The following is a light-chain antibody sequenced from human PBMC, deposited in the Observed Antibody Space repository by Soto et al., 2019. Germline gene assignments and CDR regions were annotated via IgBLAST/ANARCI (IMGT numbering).Light chain of an antibody. Sequence: EIVMTQSPATLPVSPGGTATLSCRASQSISNNLAWYQQKPGQAPRLLIYDASTRATGIPARFSGSGSGTEFTLTISSLQSEDFAVYYCQQCNNWPPAFGQGTKLEI. CDR1: QSISNN. J-gene: IGKJ2*01. V-gene: IGKV3-15*01. CDR2: DAS. CDR3: QQCNNWPPA.